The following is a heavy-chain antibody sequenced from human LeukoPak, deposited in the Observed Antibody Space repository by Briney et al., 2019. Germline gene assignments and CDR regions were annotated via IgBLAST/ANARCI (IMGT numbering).Heavy chain of an antibody. V-gene: IGHV1-18*01. CDR1: GYTFTSYG. J-gene: IGHJ4*02. Sequence: ASVKVSCKASGYTFTSYGISWVRQAPGQGLEWMGWISAYNGNTNYAQKLQGRVTMTTDTSTSTAYMELRSLRSDDTAVYYCARGSALRYCSSTSCYPFDYWGQGTLVTVSS. CDR2: ISAYNGNT. D-gene: IGHD2-2*01. CDR3: ARGSALRYCSSTSCYPFDY.